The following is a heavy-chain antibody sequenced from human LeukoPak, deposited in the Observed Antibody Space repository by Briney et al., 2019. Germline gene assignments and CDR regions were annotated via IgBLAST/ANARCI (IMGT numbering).Heavy chain of an antibody. CDR3: TREQCSNSWGLWFDP. V-gene: IGHV3-72*01. D-gene: IGHD6-13*01. CDR1: GFTFSDHY. J-gene: IGHJ5*02. Sequence: GGSLRLSCAASGFTFSDHYMDWVRQAPGKGLEWVGRMRNKADSYTTEYAASVKGRFTISRDDSKNSLYLQMNSLKTEDTAVYYCTREQCSNSWGLWFDPWGQGTLVTVSS. CDR2: MRNKADSYTT.